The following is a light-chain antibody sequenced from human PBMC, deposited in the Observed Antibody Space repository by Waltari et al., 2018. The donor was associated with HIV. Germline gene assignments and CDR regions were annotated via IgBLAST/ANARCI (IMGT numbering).Light chain of an antibody. V-gene: IGLV1-40*01. CDR3: QSCDSSVSPRVV. J-gene: IGLJ2*01. CDR2: GNS. Sequence: SVLTQPPSVSGAPGPRVTISCTGSSSNIGAGYDVHWYQQLPGTAPKLLISGNSNRTSGAPDRFAGSKSGTSASLAITGLQAEDEADYYCQSCDSSVSPRVVFGGGTKRTVL. CDR1: SSNIGAGYD.